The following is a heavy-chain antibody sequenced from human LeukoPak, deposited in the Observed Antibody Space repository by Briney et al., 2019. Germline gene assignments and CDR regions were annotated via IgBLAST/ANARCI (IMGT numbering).Heavy chain of an antibody. V-gene: IGHV1-2*02. CDR2: INPNSGGT. Sequence: GASVKVSCKASGYTFTGYYMHWVRQAPGQGLEWMGWINPNSGGTNYARKFQGRVAMTRDTSISTAYMELSRLRSDDTAVYYCARVLTWIQLWLIAYWGQGTLVTVSS. CDR1: GYTFTGYY. CDR3: ARVLTWIQLWLIAY. D-gene: IGHD5-18*01. J-gene: IGHJ4*02.